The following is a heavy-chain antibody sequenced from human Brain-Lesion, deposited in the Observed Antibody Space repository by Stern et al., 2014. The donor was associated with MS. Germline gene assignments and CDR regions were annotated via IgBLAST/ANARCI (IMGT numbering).Heavy chain of an antibody. V-gene: IGHV4-39*01. CDR1: GGSISSSTYY. D-gene: IGHD1-26*01. CDR2: IYYSGFT. CDR3: ARHDSVPRPSQLYSARDRGPGYFDY. J-gene: IGHJ4*02. Sequence: QVQLQESGPGLVKPSETLSLTCTVSGGSISSSTYYWAWIRQPPGKGLEWIGNIYYSGFTYYNTSLKSRVTISVDMSKTQSSLKLSSVTAADTAIYYCARHDSVPRPSQLYSARDRGPGYFDYWGQGTLVTVSS.